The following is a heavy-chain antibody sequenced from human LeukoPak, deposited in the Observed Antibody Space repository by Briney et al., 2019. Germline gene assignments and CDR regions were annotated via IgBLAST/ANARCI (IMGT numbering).Heavy chain of an antibody. CDR1: GFTVSSNY. V-gene: IGHV3-53*01. Sequence: GESLRLSCAASGFTVSSNYMSWVRQAPGKGLEWVSVIYSGGSTYYADSVKGRFTISRDDSKNTLYLQMNSLRAEDTAVYYCARVSVAYYYDSSGYLDYWGQGTLVTVSS. J-gene: IGHJ4*02. CDR3: ARVSVAYYYDSSGYLDY. CDR2: IYSGGST. D-gene: IGHD3-22*01.